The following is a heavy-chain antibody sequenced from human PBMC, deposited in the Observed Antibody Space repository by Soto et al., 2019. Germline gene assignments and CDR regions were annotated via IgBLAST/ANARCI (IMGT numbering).Heavy chain of an antibody. V-gene: IGHV3-23*01. J-gene: IGHJ4*02. D-gene: IGHD3-10*01. CDR2: ISGGGDTT. Sequence: EVQLLESGGGLVQPGGSLRLSCAASGFTFNNYAMTWVRQAPGKGLEWVSAISGGGDTTSYADSVKGRFTVSRDGSKNTLYLQISSLRAEDTALYYCAKGRGGSGSLTRRVDFWGQGTLVTVSS. CDR3: AKGRGGSGSLTRRVDF. CDR1: GFTFNNYA.